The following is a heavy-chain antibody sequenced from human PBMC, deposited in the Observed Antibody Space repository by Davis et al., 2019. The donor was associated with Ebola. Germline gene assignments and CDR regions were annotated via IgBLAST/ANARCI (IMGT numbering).Heavy chain of an antibody. CDR3: SRDLKEPRPSYYSGMDA. V-gene: IGHV3-49*02. J-gene: IGHJ6*02. Sequence: WVRQAPGKWLEWVGFIRSKTYGGKPAYAASVKGRFTISRDDSKSIAYLQLDSRRTEDTAVYYCSRDLKEPRPSYYSGMDAWGLGTTVTVSS. CDR2: IRSKTYGGKP. D-gene: IGHD6-6*01.